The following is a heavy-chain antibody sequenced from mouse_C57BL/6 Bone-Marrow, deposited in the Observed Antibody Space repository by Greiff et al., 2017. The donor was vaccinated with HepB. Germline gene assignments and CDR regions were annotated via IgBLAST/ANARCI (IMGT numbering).Heavy chain of an antibody. CDR1: GYAFTNYL. V-gene: IGHV1-54*01. CDR2: INPGSGGT. Sequence: VKLMESGAELVRPGTSVKVSCKASGYAFTNYLMEWVKQRPGQGLEWIGVINPGSGGTNYNEKFKGKATLTADKSSSTAYMQLSSLTSEDSAVYFCARERETDYFDYWGQGTTLTVSS. D-gene: IGHD4-1*01. CDR3: ARERETDYFDY. J-gene: IGHJ2*01.